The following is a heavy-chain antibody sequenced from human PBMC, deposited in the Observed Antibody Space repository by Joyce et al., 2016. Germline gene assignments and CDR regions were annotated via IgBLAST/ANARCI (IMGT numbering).Heavy chain of an antibody. J-gene: IGHJ6*03. CDR3: ARDVMVVPAALSYMDV. Sequence: QAQLEQSGAEMKKPGASVKVSCTASGYLFSSYGISWMRQAPGHGLEWMGWIGAYRGNTKDAQKFQGRVIMTTDTSKHNVYMELKNLRSDDTAVYFCARDVMVVPAALSYMDVWGKGTTVTVTS. V-gene: IGHV1-18*01. D-gene: IGHD2-15*01. CDR1: GYLFSSYG. CDR2: IGAYRGNT.